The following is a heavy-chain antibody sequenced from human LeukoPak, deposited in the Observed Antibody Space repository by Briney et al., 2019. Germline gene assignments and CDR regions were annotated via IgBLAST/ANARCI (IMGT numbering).Heavy chain of an antibody. J-gene: IGHJ5*02. CDR2: IIPISGTA. Sequence: GASVKVSCKASGDTFSSYAISWVRQAPGQGLEWMGGIIPISGTAHYAQKFQGRVTITADESPSTAYMELSSLRSEDTAVYYCARDVASKDFGVVIIGWFDPWGQGTLVTVSS. CDR1: GDTFSSYA. CDR3: ARDVASKDFGVVIIGWFDP. V-gene: IGHV1-69*13. D-gene: IGHD3-3*01.